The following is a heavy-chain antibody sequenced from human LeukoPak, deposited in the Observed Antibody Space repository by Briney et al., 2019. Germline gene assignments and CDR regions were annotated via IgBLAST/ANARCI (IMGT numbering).Heavy chain of an antibody. CDR3: AIISQWELEGEDI. Sequence: LPGGSLRLSCAASGFTFSSYEMNWVRQAPGKGLEWVSYISSSGSTIYYADSVKGRFTISRDNAKNSLYLQMNSLRAEDTAVYYCAIISQWELEGEDIWGQGTMVTVSS. CDR2: ISSSGSTI. D-gene: IGHD1-26*01. CDR1: GFTFSSYE. J-gene: IGHJ3*02. V-gene: IGHV3-48*03.